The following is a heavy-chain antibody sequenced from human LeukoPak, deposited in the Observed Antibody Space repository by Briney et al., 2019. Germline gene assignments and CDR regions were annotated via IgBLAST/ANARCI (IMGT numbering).Heavy chain of an antibody. CDR1: GFTFSSYS. J-gene: IGHJ4*02. Sequence: KPGGSLRLSCAASGFTFSSYSMNWVRQAPGKGLEWVSSISSSSSYIYYADSVKGRFTISRDNAKNSLYLQMNSLRAEDTGVYYCVKDFPWGSSWFNGGVYWGQGTLVTVSS. V-gene: IGHV3-21*01. CDR3: VKDFPWGSSWFNGGVY. CDR2: ISSSSSYI. D-gene: IGHD6-13*01.